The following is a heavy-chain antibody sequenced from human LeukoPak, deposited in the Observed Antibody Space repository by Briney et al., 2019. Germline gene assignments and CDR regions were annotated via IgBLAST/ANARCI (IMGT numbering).Heavy chain of an antibody. CDR2: ISSSSSYM. Sequence: GGSLRLSCAASGFTFSSYSMNWVRQAPGKGLEWVSSISSSSSYMYYADSVKGRFTIPRDNAKNSLYLQMNSLRAEDTAVYYCARVGCSGGTCYNGHWGQGTLVTVSS. J-gene: IGHJ4*02. CDR3: ARVGCSGGTCYNGH. CDR1: GFTFSSYS. D-gene: IGHD2-15*01. V-gene: IGHV3-21*01.